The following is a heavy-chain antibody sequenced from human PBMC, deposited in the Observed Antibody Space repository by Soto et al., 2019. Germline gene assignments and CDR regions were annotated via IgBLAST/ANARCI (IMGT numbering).Heavy chain of an antibody. CDR1: AGSITSNW. CDR3: AWHIAVSGTRGFDH. D-gene: IGHD2-21*01. CDR2: IFHTGSA. V-gene: IGHV4-4*02. Sequence: QVQLQESGPGLMKPSGTLSLTCAVSAGSITSNWWRCVRQPPGKGLERIAEIFHTGSANYNPSLMGRLTIAMDKSRNHLALNLNSVTAADTAVYYCAWHIAVSGTRGFDHWGQGTLVTVS. J-gene: IGHJ4*02.